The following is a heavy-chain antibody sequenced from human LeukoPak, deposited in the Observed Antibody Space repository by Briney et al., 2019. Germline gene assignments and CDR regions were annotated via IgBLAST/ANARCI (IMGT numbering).Heavy chain of an antibody. CDR2: INSGKT. D-gene: IGHD1-14*01. V-gene: IGHV3-23*01. CDR1: GFTFSSYA. CDR3: AKDPLGRFDP. Sequence: GGSLRLSCAASGFTFSSYAMSWVRQAPGKGLEWVSAINSGKTYYADSVKGRFTISRDNSKNTLYLQMSSLRAEDTAIYYCAKDPLGRFDPWGQGNLVTVSS. J-gene: IGHJ5*02.